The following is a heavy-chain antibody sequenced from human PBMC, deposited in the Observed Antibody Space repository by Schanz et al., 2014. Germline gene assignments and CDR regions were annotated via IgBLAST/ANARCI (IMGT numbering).Heavy chain of an antibody. Sequence: QVQLVQSGAEVMKPGSPVKVSCKSSGCTFSSYAISWVRQAPGQGLEWMGRIIPILGIATYAQKFQGRLTITADKSTSTGDKELSRLRSENTAVKFSERDLTDDTGYVVHDYYYGMDVWGQGTTVTVS. CDR1: GCTFSSYA. D-gene: IGHD5-12*01. CDR3: ERDLTDDTGYVVHDYYYGMDV. J-gene: IGHJ6*02. CDR2: IIPILGIA. V-gene: IGHV1-69*04.